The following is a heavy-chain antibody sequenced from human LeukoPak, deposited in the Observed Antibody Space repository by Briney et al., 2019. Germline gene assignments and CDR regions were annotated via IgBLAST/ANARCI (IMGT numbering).Heavy chain of an antibody. D-gene: IGHD3-22*01. J-gene: IGHJ4*02. V-gene: IGHV4-4*07. CDR1: SASVTSHH. CDR2: VHFSGST. CDR3: ARDESSRDDSGGYHY. Sequence: PSETLSLTCALSSASVTSHHCAWIRQPAGKGQEWDGRVHFSGSTNYNPSLKSRVAISLDKSKNELSLTLNSVSAADTAVYYCARDESSRDDSGGYHYWGRGVLVTVSS.